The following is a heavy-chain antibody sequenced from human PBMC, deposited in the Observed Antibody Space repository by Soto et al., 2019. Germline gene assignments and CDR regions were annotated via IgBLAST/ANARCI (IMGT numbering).Heavy chain of an antibody. V-gene: IGHV1-69*13. CDR1: GGTFSSYA. D-gene: IGHD3-22*01. CDR3: ARAPDDSSGYYYDVFDY. J-gene: IGHJ4*02. Sequence: ASVKVSCKASGGTFSSYAISWVRQAPGQGLEWMGGIIPIFGTANYAQKFQGRVTITADESTSTAYMELSSLRSEDTAVYYCARAPDDSSGYYYDVFDYWGQGTQVTVSS. CDR2: IIPIFGTA.